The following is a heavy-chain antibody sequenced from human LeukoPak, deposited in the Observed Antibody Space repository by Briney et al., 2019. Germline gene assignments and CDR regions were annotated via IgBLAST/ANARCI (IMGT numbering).Heavy chain of an antibody. V-gene: IGHV3-74*01. D-gene: IGHD5-18*01. Sequence: PGGSLRLSCAASGFTFSSYWMHWVRQAPGKGLVWVSRINSDGSSTSYADSVKDRFTISRDNAKNTLYLQMNSLRAEDTAVYYCARGGRYSYGLFDYWGQGTLVTVSS. CDR3: ARGGRYSYGLFDY. CDR2: INSDGSST. J-gene: IGHJ4*02. CDR1: GFTFSSYW.